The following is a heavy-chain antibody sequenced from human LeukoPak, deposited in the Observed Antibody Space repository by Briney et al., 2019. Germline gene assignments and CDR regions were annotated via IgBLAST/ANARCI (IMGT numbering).Heavy chain of an antibody. CDR2: IKQDGSEK. D-gene: IGHD3/OR15-3a*01. V-gene: IGHV3-7*03. J-gene: IGHJ4*02. CDR3: ATSYDMGWLIGY. Sequence: GGSLRLSCLTSGFTFSTNAMSWVRQVPGQGLEWVANIKQDGSEKFYVASVKGRFTISRDNGKSSLYLQMNSLRAEDTALYYCATSYDMGWLIGYWGQGTLVTVSS. CDR1: GFTFSTNA.